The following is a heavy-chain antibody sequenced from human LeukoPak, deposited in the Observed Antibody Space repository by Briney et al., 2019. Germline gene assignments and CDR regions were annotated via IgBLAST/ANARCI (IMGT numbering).Heavy chain of an antibody. V-gene: IGHV2-5*01. CDR1: GFSLTTSGVG. D-gene: IGHD6-19*01. J-gene: IGHJ4*02. CDR3: AHPLEQQWLVAFDY. Sequence: PGPTLVNPTQTLTLTCTFSGFSLTTSGVGVGWIRQPPGKALAWLALIYWSDDIRYSSSLKSRLTITKDTSKNQVVLTLTNVDPVDTATYYCAHPLEQQWLVAFDYWGQGTLVTVSS. CDR2: IYWSDDI.